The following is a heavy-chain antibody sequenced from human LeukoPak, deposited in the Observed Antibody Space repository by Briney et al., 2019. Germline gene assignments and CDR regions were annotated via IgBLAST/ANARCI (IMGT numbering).Heavy chain of an antibody. J-gene: IGHJ5*02. CDR3: VREVGFGDSWFDP. Sequence: SETLSLTCTVSGGSISSGGYYWSWIRQPPGKGLEWIGYIYNSGSTHYNASLKSRVTISVDRSKNQFSLKLSSVTAADTAVYYCVREVGFGDSWFDPWGQGTLVTVSS. CDR1: GGSISSGGYY. CDR2: IYNSGST. V-gene: IGHV4-30-2*01. D-gene: IGHD3-10*01.